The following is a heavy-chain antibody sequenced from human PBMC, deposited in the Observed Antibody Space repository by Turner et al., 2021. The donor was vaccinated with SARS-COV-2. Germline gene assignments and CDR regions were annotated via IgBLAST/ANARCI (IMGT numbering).Heavy chain of an antibody. CDR3: AKGLGGYCSGGSCYSGIVDY. CDR2: ISYDGSNK. J-gene: IGHJ4*02. V-gene: IGHV3-30*18. CDR1: GFTFRSYG. D-gene: IGHD2-15*01. Sequence: QVQLVESGGGVVQPGRSLRLSCAASGFTFRSYGMHWVRQAPGKGLEWVAVISYDGSNKYYADSVKGRVTISRDNSKNTLYLQMNSLRAEDTAVYYCAKGLGGYCSGGSCYSGIVDYWGQGTLVTVSS.